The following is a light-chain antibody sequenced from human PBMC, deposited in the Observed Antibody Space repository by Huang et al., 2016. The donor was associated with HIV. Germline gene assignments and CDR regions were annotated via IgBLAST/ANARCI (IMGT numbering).Light chain of an antibody. Sequence: DIVMTQSPDSLAVSLGERATINCKPSQSVLYSSNNKNYLAWYQQKPGQPPKLRMYWASTRETGVPDRFSGSGSGTDFTLTISSLQAEDVAVYYCQQYYSTPFTFGPGTKVDIK. CDR3: QQYYSTPFT. CDR1: QSVLYSSNNKNY. CDR2: WAS. V-gene: IGKV4-1*01. J-gene: IGKJ3*01.